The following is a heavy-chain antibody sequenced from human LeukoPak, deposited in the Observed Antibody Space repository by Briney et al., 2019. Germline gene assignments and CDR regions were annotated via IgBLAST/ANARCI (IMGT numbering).Heavy chain of an antibody. CDR1: GGSFSGYY. CDR3: ARRACGGDCFPYYYGMDV. D-gene: IGHD2-21*02. CDR2: INHSGST. J-gene: IGHJ6*02. Sequence: PSETLSLTCAVYGGSFSGYYWSWIRQPPGKGLEWIGEINHSGSTNYNPSLKSRVTISVDTSKNQFSLKLSSVTAADTAVYYCARRACGGDCFPYYYGMDVWGQGTTVTVSS. V-gene: IGHV4-34*01.